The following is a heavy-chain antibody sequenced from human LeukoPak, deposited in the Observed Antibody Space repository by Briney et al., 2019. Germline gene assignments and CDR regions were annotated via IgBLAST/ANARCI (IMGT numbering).Heavy chain of an antibody. V-gene: IGHV3-53*04. CDR1: GFTVSSNY. D-gene: IGHD3-10*01. Sequence: GGSLRLSCAASGFTVSSNYMSWVRQAPGKGLEWVSVIYSGGSTYYADSVKGRFTISRHNSKNTLYLQMNSLRAEDTAVYYCARNYYGSGSYYNVLDFDYWGQGTLVTVSS. J-gene: IGHJ4*02. CDR3: ARNYYGSGSYYNVLDFDY. CDR2: IYSGGST.